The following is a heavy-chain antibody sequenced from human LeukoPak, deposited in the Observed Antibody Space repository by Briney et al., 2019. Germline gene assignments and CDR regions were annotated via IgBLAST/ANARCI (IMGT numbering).Heavy chain of an antibody. CDR1: GYTFTGYY. CDR3: AGGRTDIVVVPATLRNYYFDY. V-gene: IGHV1-69*06. CDR2: IMPMFGKT. Sequence: ASVKVSCKASGYTFTGYYMHWVRQAPGQGLEWMGGIMPMFGKTNYAQKFQGRVTTTADKATSTAYMELSSLRSEDTAVYYCAGGRTDIVVVPATLRNYYFDYWGQGTLVIVSS. D-gene: IGHD2-2*01. J-gene: IGHJ4*02.